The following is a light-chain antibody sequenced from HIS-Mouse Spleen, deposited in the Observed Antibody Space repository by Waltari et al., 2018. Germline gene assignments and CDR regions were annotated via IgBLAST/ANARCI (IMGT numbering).Light chain of an antibody. V-gene: IGKV1-6*01. CDR3: LQDYNYPWT. CDR2: AAS. J-gene: IGKJ1*01. CDR1: QGIRND. Sequence: AIQMTQSPCSLSASVGDRVTLTCRARQGIRNDLGWYQQKPGKAPKLLIYAASSLPSGVPSRFSGSRSGTDFNLTISSLQPEDFATYHCLQDYNYPWTFGQGTKVEIK.